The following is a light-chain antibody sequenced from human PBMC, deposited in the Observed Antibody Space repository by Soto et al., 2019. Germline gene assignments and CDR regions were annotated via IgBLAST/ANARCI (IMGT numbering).Light chain of an antibody. CDR3: QQYNNWPPVFT. CDR2: GAS. V-gene: IGKV3D-15*01. Sequence: EIMMTQSPATLSVSLGERATLFCRASQTVRSNLAWYQQKPGQAPRLLIHGASSRATGIPDRFSGSGFGTEFTLTINSLQSEDFAVYYRQQYNNWPPVFTFGPGTKVEI. J-gene: IGKJ3*01. CDR1: QTVRSN.